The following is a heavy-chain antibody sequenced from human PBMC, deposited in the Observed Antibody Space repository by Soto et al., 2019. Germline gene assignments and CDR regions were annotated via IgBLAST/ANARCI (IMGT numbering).Heavy chain of an antibody. CDR2: IGSDGTAI. CDR3: AKPGLTVAGTRYFDH. J-gene: IGHJ4*02. D-gene: IGHD6-19*01. V-gene: IGHV3-23*05. Sequence: EVQLLESGGGLVQPGGSLRLSCAASGFPFTSYAMSWVRQAPGKGLEWVSAIGSDGTAIHYVDSVKGRFTIRKDNSKDTLYLQMNSLRAEDTAVYYCAKPGLTVAGTRYFDHWGQGTLVTVSS. CDR1: GFPFTSYA.